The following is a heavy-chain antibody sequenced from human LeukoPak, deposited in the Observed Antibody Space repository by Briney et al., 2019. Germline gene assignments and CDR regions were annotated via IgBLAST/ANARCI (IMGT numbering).Heavy chain of an antibody. J-gene: IGHJ5*02. V-gene: IGHV4-34*01. Sequence: SETLSLTCAVYGGSFSGYYWSWIRQPPGKGLEWIGEINHSGSTNYNPSLKSRVTISVDTSKNQFSLKLSSVTAADTAVYYSARLVVVAATTRRVYNWFDPWGQGTLVTVSS. D-gene: IGHD2-15*01. CDR2: INHSGST. CDR1: GGSFSGYY. CDR3: ARLVVVAATTRRVYNWFDP.